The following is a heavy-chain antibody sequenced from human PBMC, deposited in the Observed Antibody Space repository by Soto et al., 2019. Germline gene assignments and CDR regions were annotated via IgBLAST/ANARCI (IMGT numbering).Heavy chain of an antibody. CDR3: ATDDYGIFPY. D-gene: IGHD3-10*01. V-gene: IGHV1-2*02. CDR2: IDPRSGST. CDR1: GYPFTTYY. Sequence: HVQLVQSGTEVKKPGASVRVSCMVSGYPFTTYYIHWVRKAPGQGLEWMGWIDPRSGSTVYEQKFQGRVTMTRDTSISTVYMDLSGLTSDDTALYYCATDDYGIFPYWGQGSLVTVSS. J-gene: IGHJ4*02.